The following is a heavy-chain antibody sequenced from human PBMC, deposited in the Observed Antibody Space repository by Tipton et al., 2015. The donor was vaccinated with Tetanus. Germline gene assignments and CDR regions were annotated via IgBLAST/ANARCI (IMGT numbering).Heavy chain of an antibody. V-gene: IGHV1-69*06. Sequence: QMQLVQSGAEVKKPGSSVKVSCKASGGTFSSYAISWVRQAPGQRLEWMGGIIPIFGTANYAPKFQGRVTITADKSTSTAYMELSSLRSEDTAVYYCATPLGMITFGGVTLDAFDIWGQGTMVTVSS. D-gene: IGHD3-16*01. CDR3: ATPLGMITFGGVTLDAFDI. CDR1: GGTFSSYA. CDR2: IIPIFGTA. J-gene: IGHJ3*02.